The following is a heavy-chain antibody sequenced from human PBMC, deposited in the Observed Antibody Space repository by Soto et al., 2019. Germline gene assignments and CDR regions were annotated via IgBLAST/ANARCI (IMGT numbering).Heavy chain of an antibody. D-gene: IGHD1-26*01. J-gene: IGHJ6*02. Sequence: GTSVKVSCKASGGTFSSYAISWVRQAPGQGLEWMGGIIPIFGTANYAQKFQGRVTITADESTSTAYMELSSLRSEDTAVYYCARGLVGATDYYYGMDVWGQGTTVTVSS. CDR2: IIPIFGTA. V-gene: IGHV1-69*13. CDR1: GGTFSSYA. CDR3: ARGLVGATDYYYGMDV.